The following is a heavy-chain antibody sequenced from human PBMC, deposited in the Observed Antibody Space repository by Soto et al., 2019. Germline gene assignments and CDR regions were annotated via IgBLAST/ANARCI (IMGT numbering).Heavy chain of an antibody. CDR2: IYHNERT. J-gene: IGHJ6*02. Sequence: QVQLQESGPGLVKPSGTLSLTCAVSGTSISSSQWWSWFRQPPGKGLEWIGEIYHNERTNYNPSLKRRLTMSLDKSKNQVSLKLRSVTAADTATYYCGRTKDYVYGVDVWGQGTTVTVSS. CDR3: GRTKDYVYGVDV. V-gene: IGHV4-4*02. CDR1: GTSISSSQW.